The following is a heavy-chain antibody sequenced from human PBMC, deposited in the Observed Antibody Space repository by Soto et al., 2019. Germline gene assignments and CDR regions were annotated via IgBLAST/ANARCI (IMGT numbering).Heavy chain of an antibody. CDR2: ISGSGGST. CDR1: GFTFSSYA. V-gene: IGHV3-23*01. CDR3: AKDRAFVSVFNGFDP. J-gene: IGHJ5*02. Sequence: EVQLLESGGGLVQPGGSLRLSCAASGFTFSSYAMSWVRQAPGKGLEWVSAISGSGGSTYYADSVKGRFTISRDNSKNTLYLQMSSLRAEDTAVYYCAKDRAFVSVFNGFDPWGQGTLVTVSS. D-gene: IGHD3-10*01.